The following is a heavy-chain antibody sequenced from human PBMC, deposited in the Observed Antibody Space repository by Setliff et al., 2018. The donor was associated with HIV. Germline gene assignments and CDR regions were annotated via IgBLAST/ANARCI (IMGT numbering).Heavy chain of an antibody. Sequence: SETLSLTCNVSGGSISSSSHYWGWIRQPPGKGLEWIGFIYYSGSTYYYGGSTYYNPSLKSRVTISVDTSKNQFSLKLSSVTAADTAVYYCARHDTEYSSYPIDYWGQGNLVTVSS. D-gene: IGHD6-6*01. CDR2: IYYSGSTYYYGGST. CDR3: ARHDTEYSSYPIDY. J-gene: IGHJ4*02. V-gene: IGHV4-39*01. CDR1: GGSISSSSHY.